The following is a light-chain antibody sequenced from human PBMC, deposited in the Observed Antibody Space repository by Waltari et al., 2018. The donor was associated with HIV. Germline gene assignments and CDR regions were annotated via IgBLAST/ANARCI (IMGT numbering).Light chain of an antibody. CDR2: KDT. CDR3: VGWDSRLRGYV. J-gene: IGLJ1*01. CDR1: SSNIEHDN. V-gene: IGLV1-47*01. Sequence: QSVLTQPPSASGAPGQRVTISCSGSSSNIEHDNVYCYQQFPGAAPKLLIYKDTQRPSGVPDRFTGSKSGTSASLAIGGLRSDDEADYYCVGWDSRLRGYVFGAGTKVTVL.